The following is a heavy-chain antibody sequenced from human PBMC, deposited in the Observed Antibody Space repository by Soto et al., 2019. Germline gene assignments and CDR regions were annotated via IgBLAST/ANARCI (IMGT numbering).Heavy chain of an antibody. D-gene: IGHD2-2*01. CDR1: GFTFSNYA. Sequence: EVQLLESGGGLVQPGGSLRLSCAASGFTFSNYAMTWVRQAPGKGLEWVSGISGSGGSTYYAGSVKGRFTISRDNSKNTLYLQMNSLRAEDTAVYYCAKGSRSSSSLNYMDVWGKGTTVTVSS. J-gene: IGHJ6*03. CDR2: ISGSGGST. CDR3: AKGSRSSSSLNYMDV. V-gene: IGHV3-23*01.